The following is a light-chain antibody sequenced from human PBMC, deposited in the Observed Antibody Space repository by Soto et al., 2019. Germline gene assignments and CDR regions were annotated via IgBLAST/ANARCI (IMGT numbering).Light chain of an antibody. Sequence: QSVLTQPPSASGTPGQRVTISCSGSRSNIGSNTVNWYQQLPGSAPKLLIYSNNQRPSGVPDRFSGSKSGTSASLAISGLRSEDEADYYCAAWDTRLSDYVFPAGTKLTV. V-gene: IGLV1-44*01. J-gene: IGLJ1*01. CDR3: AAWDTRLSDYV. CDR2: SNN. CDR1: RSNIGSNT.